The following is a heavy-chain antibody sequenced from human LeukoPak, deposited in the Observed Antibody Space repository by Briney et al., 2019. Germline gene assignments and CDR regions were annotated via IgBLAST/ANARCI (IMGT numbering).Heavy chain of an antibody. CDR2: INHSGST. CDR3: ARDPVKDPITIFGPLLGHWFDP. D-gene: IGHD3-3*01. Sequence: SETLSLTCAVYGGSFSGYYWSWIRQPPGKGLEWIGEINHSGSTNYNPSLKSRVTISVDTSKNQFSLKLSSVTAEDTAVYYCARDPVKDPITIFGPLLGHWFDPWGQGTLVTVSS. CDR1: GGSFSGYY. J-gene: IGHJ5*02. V-gene: IGHV4-34*01.